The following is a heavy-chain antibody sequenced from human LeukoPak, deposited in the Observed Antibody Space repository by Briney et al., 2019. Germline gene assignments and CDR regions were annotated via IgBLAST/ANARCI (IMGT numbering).Heavy chain of an antibody. D-gene: IGHD3-10*01. V-gene: IGHV3-23*01. J-gene: IGHJ4*02. CDR1: GFTFSSYA. CDR3: AKAANEFGELLFFFYFDY. Sequence: GGSLRLSCAASGFTFSSYAMSWVRQAPGKGLEWVSAISGSGGSTYYADSVKGRFTICRDNSKNTLYLQMNSLRAEDTAVYYCAKAANEFGELLFFFYFDYWGQGTLVTVSS. CDR2: ISGSGGST.